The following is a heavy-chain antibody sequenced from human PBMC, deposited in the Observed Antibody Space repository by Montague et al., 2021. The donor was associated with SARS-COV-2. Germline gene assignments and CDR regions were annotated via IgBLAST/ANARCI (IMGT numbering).Heavy chain of an antibody. J-gene: IGHJ4*02. Sequence: SETLSLTCTVSGGSISSSNYYWGWIRQPPGKGLEWIGSIYYSGTTYYNPSLQSRVTISVDTSKKQFSLKLSSVTAADTAVYYCERETYTGGWFQQFDYWGQGTLATVSS. CDR3: ERETYTGGWFQQFDY. CDR2: IYYSGTT. CDR1: GGSISSSNYY. V-gene: IGHV4-39*01. D-gene: IGHD6-19*01.